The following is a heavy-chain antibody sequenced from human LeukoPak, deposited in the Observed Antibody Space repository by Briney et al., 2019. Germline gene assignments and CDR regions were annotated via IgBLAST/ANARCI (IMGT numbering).Heavy chain of an antibody. Sequence: ASVKVSCKASGYTFTGYYMHWVRQAPGQGLEWMGWFNPNSGGTNYAQKFQGRVTMTRDTSISTAYMELSRLRSDDTAVYYCARALGYGPPFDYWGQGTLVTVSS. J-gene: IGHJ4*02. CDR3: ARALGYGPPFDY. V-gene: IGHV1-2*02. CDR2: FNPNSGGT. D-gene: IGHD5-18*01. CDR1: GYTFTGYY.